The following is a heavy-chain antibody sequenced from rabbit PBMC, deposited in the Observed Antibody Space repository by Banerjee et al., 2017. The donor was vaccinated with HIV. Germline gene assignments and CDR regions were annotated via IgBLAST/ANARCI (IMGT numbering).Heavy chain of an antibody. CDR1: GFSFSNGYV. CDR3: ARGHAGSSWGLDL. V-gene: IGHV1S45*01. CDR2: INTGSGNT. Sequence: QEQLEESGGDLVKPEGSLTLTCTASGFSFSNGYVMSWVRQAPGKGLEWIGYINTGSGNTAYASWAKGRFTITKTSSTTVTLQMTSLTAADTATYFCARGHAGSSWGLDLWGPGTLVTVS. J-gene: IGHJ3*01. D-gene: IGHD4-2*01.